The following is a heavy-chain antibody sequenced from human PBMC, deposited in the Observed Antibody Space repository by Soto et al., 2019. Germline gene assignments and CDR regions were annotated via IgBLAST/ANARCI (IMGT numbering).Heavy chain of an antibody. J-gene: IGHJ6*03. CDR1: GFTFSSYS. Sequence: GGSLSLSCAASGFTFSSYSMNWVRQAPGKGLEWVSSISSSSYIYYADSVKGRFTISRDNAKNSLYLQMNSLRAEDTAVYYCARDGESRITIFGVVTDYYYYYMDVWGKGTTVTVSS. D-gene: IGHD3-3*01. V-gene: IGHV3-21*01. CDR2: ISSSSYI. CDR3: ARDGESRITIFGVVTDYYYYYMDV.